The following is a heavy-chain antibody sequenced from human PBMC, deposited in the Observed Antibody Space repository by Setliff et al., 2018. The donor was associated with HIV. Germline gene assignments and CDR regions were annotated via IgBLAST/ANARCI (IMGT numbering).Heavy chain of an antibody. V-gene: IGHV1-69*13. CDR1: GGTFNSYA. Sequence: GASVKVSCKASGGTFNSYAITWVRQAPGQGLEWMGGIIPIFGPTNYAQKFQGRLTITADESTSTAYMELSSLRSEDTAVYYCVGLGYSFSYRWWFDPWGQGTLVTVSS. D-gene: IGHD5-18*01. J-gene: IGHJ5*02. CDR2: IIPIFGPT. CDR3: VGLGYSFSYRWWFDP.